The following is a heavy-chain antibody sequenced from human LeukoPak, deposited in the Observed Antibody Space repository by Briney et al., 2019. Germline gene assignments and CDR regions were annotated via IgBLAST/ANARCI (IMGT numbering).Heavy chain of an antibody. J-gene: IGHJ6*02. CDR3: ARDGRYSSSWYVYYYGMDV. D-gene: IGHD6-13*01. V-gene: IGHV1-18*01. Sequence: ASVKVSCKASGYTFTSYGISRVRQAPGQGLEWMGWISAYNGNTNYAQKLQGRVTMTTDTSTSTAYMELRSLRSDDTAVYYCARDGRYSSSWYVYYYGMDVWGQGTTVTVSS. CDR1: GYTFTSYG. CDR2: ISAYNGNT.